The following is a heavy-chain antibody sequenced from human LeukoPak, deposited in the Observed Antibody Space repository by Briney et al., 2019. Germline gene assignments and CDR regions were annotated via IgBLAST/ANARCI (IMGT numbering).Heavy chain of an antibody. V-gene: IGHV3-48*03. D-gene: IGHD5-12*01. Sequence: SGGSLRLSCAASGFTFSSYEMNWVRQAPGKGLEWVSYISSSGSTIYYVDSVKGRFTISRDNAKNSLYLQMNSLRAEDTAFYYCAINGGGDSGYGNFDYWGRGTRVTVSS. J-gene: IGHJ4*02. CDR2: ISSSGSTI. CDR1: GFTFSSYE. CDR3: AINGGGDSGYGNFDY.